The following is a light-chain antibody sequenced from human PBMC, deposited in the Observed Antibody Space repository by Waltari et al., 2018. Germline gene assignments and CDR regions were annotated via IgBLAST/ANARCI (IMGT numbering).Light chain of an antibody. V-gene: IGKV3-11*01. J-gene: IGKJ4*01. CDR2: EAS. Sequence: EIVLTQSPATLSLSPGERLTLSCRASQSVSSYLAWYQQKPGQAPRLHSYEASNRATGIPARFSGRGSGTDFTLTISSLEPEDFAVYYCQQRSNWAPLTFGGGTKVEIK. CDR1: QSVSSY. CDR3: QQRSNWAPLT.